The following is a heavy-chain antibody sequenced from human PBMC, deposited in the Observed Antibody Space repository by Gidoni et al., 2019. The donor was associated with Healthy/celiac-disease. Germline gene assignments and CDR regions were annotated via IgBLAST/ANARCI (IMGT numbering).Heavy chain of an antibody. V-gene: IGHV3-33*01. CDR1: GFTFSSYG. Sequence: QVQLVESGGGVVQPGRSLRLSCAASGFTFSSYGMHWVRQAPGKGLEWVAVIWYDGSNKYYADSVKGRFTISRDNSKNTLYLQMNSLRAEDTAVYYCARAASYGDYVGWFDPWGQGTLVTVSS. J-gene: IGHJ5*02. CDR2: IWYDGSNK. CDR3: ARAASYGDYVGWFDP. D-gene: IGHD4-17*01.